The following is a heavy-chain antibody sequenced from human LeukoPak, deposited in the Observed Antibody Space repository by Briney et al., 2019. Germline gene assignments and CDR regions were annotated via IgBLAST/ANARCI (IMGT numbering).Heavy chain of an antibody. CDR2: INTNTGNP. Sequence: ASVKVSCKASGYTFTSYAMNWVRQAPGQGLEWMGWINTNTGNPTYAQGFTGRFVFSLDTSVSTAYLQISSLKAEDTAVYYCAKGEGIAVAGTTGYYYYYMDVWGKGTTVTVSS. D-gene: IGHD6-19*01. V-gene: IGHV7-4-1*02. CDR1: GYTFTSYA. CDR3: AKGEGIAVAGTTGYYYYYMDV. J-gene: IGHJ6*03.